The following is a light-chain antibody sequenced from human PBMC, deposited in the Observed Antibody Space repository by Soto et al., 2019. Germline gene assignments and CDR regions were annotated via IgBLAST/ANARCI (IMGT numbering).Light chain of an antibody. Sequence: QSALAQPSSVSGSPGQSITISCTGTSTDVGGYNYVSWYQHHPGKGPKLIIYEVNNRPSGVSDRFSGSKSGNKASLTISNLEAEDESDYYCGSYTSTDTPFVFGTGTKFT. CDR1: STDVGGYNY. CDR2: EVN. V-gene: IGLV2-14*01. J-gene: IGLJ1*01. CDR3: GSYTSTDTPFV.